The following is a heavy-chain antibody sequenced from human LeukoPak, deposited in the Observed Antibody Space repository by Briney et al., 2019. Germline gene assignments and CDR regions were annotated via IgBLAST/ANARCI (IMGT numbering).Heavy chain of an antibody. Sequence: ASVKVSCKASGYTFTNYDINWVRQATGQGLEWMGWMNPNSGNTGYAQKFQGRVTITRNTSISTAYMELSSLRAEDTAVYYCAKVRDYVWGSYREYYFDYWGQGTLVTVSS. CDR1: GYTFTNYD. D-gene: IGHD3-16*02. CDR2: MNPNSGNT. CDR3: AKVRDYVWGSYREYYFDY. V-gene: IGHV1-8*03. J-gene: IGHJ4*02.